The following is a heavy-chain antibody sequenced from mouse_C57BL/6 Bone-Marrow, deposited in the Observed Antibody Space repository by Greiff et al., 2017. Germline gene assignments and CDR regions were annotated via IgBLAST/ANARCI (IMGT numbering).Heavy chain of an antibody. J-gene: IGHJ2*01. CDR1: GFTFSSYA. D-gene: IGHD3-3*01. CDR2: ISDGGSYT. V-gene: IGHV5-4*03. Sequence: EVMLVESGGGLVKPGGSLKLSCAASGFTFSSYAMSWVRQTPEKRLEWVATISDGGSYTYYPDNVKGRFTISRYNAKNNLYLQMSHLKSEDTAMYYCARLGTVDYWGQGTTLTVSS. CDR3: ARLGTVDY.